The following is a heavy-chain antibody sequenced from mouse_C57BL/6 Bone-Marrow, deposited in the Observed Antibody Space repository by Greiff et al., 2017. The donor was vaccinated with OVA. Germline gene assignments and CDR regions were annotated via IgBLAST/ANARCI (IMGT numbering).Heavy chain of an antibody. CDR3: ARGGYYRYAMDY. CDR2: INPSNGGT. D-gene: IGHD2-3*01. CDR1: GYTFTSYW. V-gene: IGHV1-53*01. Sequence: VQLQQSGTELVKPGASVKLSCKASGYTFTSYWMHWVKQRPGQGLEWIGNINPSNGGTNYNEKFKSKATLTVDKSSSTAYMQLSSLTSEDSAVYYCARGGYYRYAMDYWGQGTSVTVSS. J-gene: IGHJ4*01.